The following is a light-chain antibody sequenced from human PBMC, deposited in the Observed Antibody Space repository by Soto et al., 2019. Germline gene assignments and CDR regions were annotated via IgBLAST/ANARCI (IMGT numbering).Light chain of an antibody. J-gene: IGLJ1*01. Sequence: QSVLTQAPSAAGTPGQRVTISCSGSSSTIGSNNLNWYHQLPGTAPKLLIHTNHHRPSGVPDRFSGSKSVTSASLAISGLQSEEEGDYYCAAWDDRLNGYVFGTGTKVTVL. V-gene: IGLV1-44*01. CDR3: AAWDDRLNGYV. CDR2: TNH. CDR1: SSTIGSNN.